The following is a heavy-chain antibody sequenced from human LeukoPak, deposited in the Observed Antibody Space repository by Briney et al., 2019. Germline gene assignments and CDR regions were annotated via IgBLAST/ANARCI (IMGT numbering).Heavy chain of an antibody. V-gene: IGHV4-61*09. CDR3: TRGTDITVAGNF. J-gene: IGHJ4*02. CDR1: GGSISSGSYY. CDR2: IYYSGRT. D-gene: IGHD6-19*01. Sequence: SQTLSLTCTVSGGSISSGSYYWSWIRQPAGKGLEWIGYIYYSGRTNYNPSLKSRVTMSVDTSKNQFSLKLSSVTAADTAVYYCTRGTDITVAGNFWGQGTLVTVSS.